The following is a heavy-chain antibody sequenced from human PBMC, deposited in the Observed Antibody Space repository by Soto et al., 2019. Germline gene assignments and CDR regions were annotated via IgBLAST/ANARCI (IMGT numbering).Heavy chain of an antibody. J-gene: IGHJ4*02. CDR1: GGSISSYC. Sequence: SETLSLTCTVSGGSISSYCWSWIRQPPGKGLEWIGYIYYSGSTNYNPSLKSRVTISVDTSKNQFSLKLSSVTAADTAVYYCARDLEYSSSSYYFDYWGQGTLVTVSS. D-gene: IGHD6-6*01. V-gene: IGHV4-59*01. CDR2: IYYSGST. CDR3: ARDLEYSSSSYYFDY.